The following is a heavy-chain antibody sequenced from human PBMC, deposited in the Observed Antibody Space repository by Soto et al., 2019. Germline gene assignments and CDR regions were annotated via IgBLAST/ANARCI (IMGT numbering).Heavy chain of an antibody. CDR2: ISPSNGNT. D-gene: IGHD4-17*01. J-gene: IGHJ4*02. CDR1: GYSFTTSG. CDR3: ARRLYGDYDY. V-gene: IGHV1-18*01. Sequence: QAQLVQSGAEVKEPGASVKVSCKASGYSFTTSGITWVRQAPGQGLEWMGWISPSNGNTNYAQKLQDRVTLTTDTSTSTAYMELRSLRSDDTAVYYCARRLYGDYDYWGQGTLVTVSS.